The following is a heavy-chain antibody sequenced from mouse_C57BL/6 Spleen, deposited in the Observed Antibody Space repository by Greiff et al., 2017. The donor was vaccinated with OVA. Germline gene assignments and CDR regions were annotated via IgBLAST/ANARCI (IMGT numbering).Heavy chain of an antibody. D-gene: IGHD2-5*01. J-gene: IGHJ4*01. CDR1: GYTFTSYG. Sequence: QVQLKESGAELARPGASVKLSCKASGYTFTSYGISWVKQRTGQGLEWIGEIYPRSGYTYYNEKFKGKATLTADKSSSTAYMELRSLTSEDSAVYFCARESNYYAMDDWGQGTSVTVSS. CDR3: ARESNYYAMDD. V-gene: IGHV1-81*01. CDR2: IYPRSGYT.